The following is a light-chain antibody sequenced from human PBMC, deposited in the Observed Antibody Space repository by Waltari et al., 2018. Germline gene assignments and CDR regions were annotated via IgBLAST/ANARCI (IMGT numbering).Light chain of an antibody. Sequence: EDVLTHSPATLSLSPRESATLSCRASQRISKYLVWYQQRPGQAPRLLIYAASTRATGIPDRFSGSGFGTDFSLTISRLEPEDFAVYYCQNHERLPATFGQGTRVEIK. CDR2: AAS. J-gene: IGKJ1*01. CDR3: QNHERLPAT. V-gene: IGKV3-20*01. CDR1: QRISKY.